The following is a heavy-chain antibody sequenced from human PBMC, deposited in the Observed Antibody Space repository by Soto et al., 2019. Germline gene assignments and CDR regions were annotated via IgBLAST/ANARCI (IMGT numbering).Heavy chain of an antibody. D-gene: IGHD3-3*01. J-gene: IGHJ4*02. CDR2: IYPGDSDT. V-gene: IGHV5-51*01. CDR3: ARHPASLYDFWSGYSSPGFDY. CDR1: GYSFTSYW. Sequence: GESLKISCKGSGYSFTSYWIGWVRQMPGKGLEWMGIIYPGDSDTRYSPSFQGQVTISAAKSISTAYLQWSSLKASDTAMYYCARHPASLYDFWSGYSSPGFDYWGQGNLVPVS.